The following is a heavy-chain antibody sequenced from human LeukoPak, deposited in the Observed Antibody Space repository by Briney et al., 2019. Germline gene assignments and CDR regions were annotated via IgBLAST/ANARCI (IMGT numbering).Heavy chain of an antibody. D-gene: IGHD1-1*01. CDR2: IYTRGST. CDR1: GGSISTYY. J-gene: IGHJ5*02. V-gene: IGHV4-4*07. CDR3: ARDDRNNFLFDP. Sequence: SETLSLTCIVSGGSISTYYWSWIRQPAGKGLEWIGRIYTRGSTNYNTSLKSRVTMSVDTSKNQFSLKLSSVTAADTAVYYCARDDRNNFLFDPWGQGTLVTVSS.